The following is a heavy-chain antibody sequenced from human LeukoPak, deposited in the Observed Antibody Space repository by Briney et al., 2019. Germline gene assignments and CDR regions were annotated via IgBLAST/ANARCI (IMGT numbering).Heavy chain of an antibody. V-gene: IGHV5-51*01. CDR1: GYSFTSDW. CDR2: IYPGDSDT. D-gene: IGHD4-17*01. CDR3: ARLGDLYGDYGIHDY. Sequence: GGSLKISCKGSGYSFTSDWIGWVRQMPGKGLEWMGIIYPGDSDTRYSPSFQGQVTTSADKSISTAYLQWSSLKASDTAMYYCARLGDLYGDYGIHDYWGQGTLVTVSS. J-gene: IGHJ4*02.